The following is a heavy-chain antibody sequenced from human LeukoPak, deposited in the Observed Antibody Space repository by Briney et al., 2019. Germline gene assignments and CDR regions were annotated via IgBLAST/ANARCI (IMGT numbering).Heavy chain of an antibody. J-gene: IGHJ4*02. V-gene: IGHV3-64*04. CDR3: ARARYYYDSSGYYFDY. D-gene: IGHD3-22*01. Sequence: GGSLRLSCSASGFTFSGHFMHWVRQAPGKGLEYVSSISVNGDKTLYAESVKGRFTISRDNSKNTLYLQMNSLRAEDTAVYYCARARYYYDSSGYYFDYWGQGTLVTVSS. CDR1: GFTFSGHF. CDR2: ISVNGDKT.